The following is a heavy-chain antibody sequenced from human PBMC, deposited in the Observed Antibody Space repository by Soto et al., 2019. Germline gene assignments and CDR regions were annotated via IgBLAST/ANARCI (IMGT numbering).Heavy chain of an antibody. J-gene: IGHJ5*02. Sequence: QVQLVQSGAEVKKPGSSVKVSCKASGGTFRSYAMSWVRQAPGQGLEWMGEVIPIFGITNYAQKFQGRVTITADDSTSTAYMELSSLRSEDTAVYYCARDRAPCGGERVGWFDPWGQGTLVTVSS. V-gene: IGHV1-69*01. D-gene: IGHD2-21*01. CDR3: ARDRAPCGGERVGWFDP. CDR2: VIPIFGIT. CDR1: GGTFRSYA.